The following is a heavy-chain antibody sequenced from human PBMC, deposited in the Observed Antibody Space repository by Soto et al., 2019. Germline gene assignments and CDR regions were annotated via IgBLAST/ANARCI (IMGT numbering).Heavy chain of an antibody. J-gene: IGHJ6*02. CDR2: IGIAGDT. CDR1: GFSFSDYD. Sequence: DVQLVESGGTLVQPGGSLRLSCAASGFSFSDYDMHWVRQATGKGLEWVSGIGIAGDTYYSGSVKGRFTISRENAKNSLYLQMNSLRAGDTAVYYCARHRHGMDVWGQGTTVTVSS. CDR3: ARHRHGMDV. V-gene: IGHV3-13*01.